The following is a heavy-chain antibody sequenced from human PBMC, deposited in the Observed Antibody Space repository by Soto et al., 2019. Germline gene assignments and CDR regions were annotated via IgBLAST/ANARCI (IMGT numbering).Heavy chain of an antibody. V-gene: IGHV3-23*01. CDR1: GFTFSSYA. CDR2: ISGSGGST. D-gene: IGHD3-9*01. J-gene: IGHJ6*02. CDR3: ANPPIRGYYYYGMDV. Sequence: GGALRLSCAASGFTFSSYAMSWVRQAPGKGLEWVSAISGSGGSTYYADSVKGRFTISRDNSKNTLYLQMNSLRAEDTAVYYCANPPIRGYYYYGMDVWGPGTTVTVSS.